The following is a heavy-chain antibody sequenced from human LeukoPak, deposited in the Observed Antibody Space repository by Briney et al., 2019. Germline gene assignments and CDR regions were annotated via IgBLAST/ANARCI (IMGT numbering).Heavy chain of an antibody. D-gene: IGHD3-22*01. CDR1: GITLSNYG. CDR2: ISGSGGDT. CDR3: AKSRARREGSSGSTDY. Sequence: GGSLRLSCAVSGITLSNYGMSWVRQAPGKGLEWVSGISGSGGDTYYADSVKGRFTISRDNSKNTLYLQVNSLRAEDTAVYYCAKSRARREGSSGSTDYWGQGTLVTVSS. J-gene: IGHJ4*02. V-gene: IGHV3-23*01.